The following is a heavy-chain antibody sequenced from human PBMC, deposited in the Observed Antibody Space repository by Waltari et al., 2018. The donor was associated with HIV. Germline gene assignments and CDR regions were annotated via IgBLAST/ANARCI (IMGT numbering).Heavy chain of an antibody. J-gene: IGHJ4*02. Sequence: QVHLVQSGAEVKKPGASVKVSCKASGYIFTSYDINWVRQASGQGLEWMGWMNPNSGNTGYAQKFQGRVTMTRNTSISTVYMELSSLRSEDTALYYCARGLRFVDDYYLDFWGQGTLLTVSA. D-gene: IGHD3-3*01. CDR2: MNPNSGNT. V-gene: IGHV1-8*01. CDR1: GYIFTSYD. CDR3: ARGLRFVDDYYLDF.